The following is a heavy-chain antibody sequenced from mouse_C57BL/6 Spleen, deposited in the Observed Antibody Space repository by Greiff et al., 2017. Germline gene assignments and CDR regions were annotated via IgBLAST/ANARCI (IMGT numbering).Heavy chain of an antibody. J-gene: IGHJ2*01. CDR1: GYTFTDYD. V-gene: IGHV1-15*01. CDR3: TRPMVTTGYFDY. D-gene: IGHD2-2*01. Sequence: QVQLQQSGAELVRPGASVTLSCKASGYTFTDYDMHWVKQTPVPGLEWIGAIDPETGGTAYHQKFKGKAILTADKSSSTAYMELISLTSEDSAVYYCTRPMVTTGYFDYWGQGTTLTVAS. CDR2: IDPETGGT.